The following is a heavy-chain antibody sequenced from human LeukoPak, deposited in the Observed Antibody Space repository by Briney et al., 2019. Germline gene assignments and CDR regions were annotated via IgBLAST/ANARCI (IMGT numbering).Heavy chain of an antibody. Sequence: GGTLRLSCAASGFTFSSYGMSWVRQAPGKGLEWVSAISGSGGSTYYADSVKGRFTISRDNSKNTLYLQMNSLRAEDTAVYYCAKVWLRGRGSYASRPHWGQGTLVTVSS. D-gene: IGHD1-26*01. CDR3: AKVWLRGRGSYASRPH. J-gene: IGHJ4*02. V-gene: IGHV3-23*01. CDR1: GFTFSSYG. CDR2: ISGSGGST.